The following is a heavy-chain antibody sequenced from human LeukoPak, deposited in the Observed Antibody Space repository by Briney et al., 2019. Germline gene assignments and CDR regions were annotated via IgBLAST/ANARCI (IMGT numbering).Heavy chain of an antibody. CDR2: INPNSGGT. V-gene: IGHV1-2*02. J-gene: IGHJ5*02. D-gene: IGHD6-19*01. Sequence: GASVKVSCKASGFTFTVYYMHWVRQAPGQGLEYMGWINPNSGGTNYVQKFQGRVTMTRDTSISTAYMELSRLRSDDTAVYYCGLYSSGLFDPWDQGTLVTVSS. CDR3: GLYSSGLFDP. CDR1: GFTFTVYY.